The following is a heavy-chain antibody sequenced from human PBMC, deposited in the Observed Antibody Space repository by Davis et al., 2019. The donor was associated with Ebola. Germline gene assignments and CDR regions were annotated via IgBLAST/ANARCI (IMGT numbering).Heavy chain of an antibody. V-gene: IGHV3-11*01. CDR3: ARAMTTPHRYYYYGMDV. Sequence: GESLKISCAASGFTFSDYYMNWIRQAPGKGLEWVSYISSSGSTIYYADSVKGRFTISRDNAKNSLYLQMNSLRAGDTAVYYCARAMTTPHRYYYYGMDVWGQGTTVTVSS. CDR1: GFTFSDYY. D-gene: IGHD4-11*01. CDR2: ISSSGSTI. J-gene: IGHJ6*02.